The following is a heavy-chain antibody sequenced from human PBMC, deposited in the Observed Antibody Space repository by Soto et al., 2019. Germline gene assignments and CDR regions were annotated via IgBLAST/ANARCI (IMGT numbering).Heavy chain of an antibody. CDR2: IWYDGSNK. Sequence: PGGSLRLSCAASGFTFSSYGMHWVRQAPGKGLEWVAVIWYDGSNKYYADSVKGRFTISRDNSKNTLYLQMNSPRAEDTAVYYCARDSYCTNGVCYTPGWFDPWGQGTLVTVSS. D-gene: IGHD2-8*01. J-gene: IGHJ5*02. CDR3: ARDSYCTNGVCYTPGWFDP. CDR1: GFTFSSYG. V-gene: IGHV3-33*01.